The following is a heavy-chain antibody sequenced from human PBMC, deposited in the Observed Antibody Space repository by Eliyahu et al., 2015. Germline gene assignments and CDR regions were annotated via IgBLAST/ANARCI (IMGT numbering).Heavy chain of an antibody. Sequence: EVQLLESGGGLVQPGGSLRLSCAAXXFXXSSYAXSWXRQAPGKGLEWVSAISGSGGSTYYADSVKGRFTISRDNSKNTLYLQMNSLRAEDTAVYYCAKDGAETGLQFDYWGQGTLVTVSS. CDR3: AKDGAETGLQFDY. J-gene: IGHJ4*02. V-gene: IGHV3-23*01. CDR1: XFXXSSYA. D-gene: IGHD5-24*01. CDR2: ISGSGGST.